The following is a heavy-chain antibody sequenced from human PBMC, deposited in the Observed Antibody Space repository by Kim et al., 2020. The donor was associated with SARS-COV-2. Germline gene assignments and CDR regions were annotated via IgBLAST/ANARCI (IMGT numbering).Heavy chain of an antibody. Sequence: GGSLRLSCAASGFTFSSYSMNWVRQAPGKGLEWVSSISVTSTYIYYADSVKGRFTISRDNAKNSLYLQMNSLRAEDTAVYYCARRGDFDSSGYYYGCYFDYWGQGTLVTVSS. J-gene: IGHJ4*02. CDR1: GFTFSSYS. CDR2: ISVTSTYI. CDR3: ARRGDFDSSGYYYGCYFDY. V-gene: IGHV3-21*01. D-gene: IGHD3-22*01.